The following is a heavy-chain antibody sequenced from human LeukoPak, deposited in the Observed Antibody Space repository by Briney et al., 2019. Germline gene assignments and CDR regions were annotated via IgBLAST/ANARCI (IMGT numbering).Heavy chain of an antibody. D-gene: IGHD6-19*01. Sequence: GGSLRLSCAASGFTFSSYWMHWVRQAPRTGLVWLSLINSEGSSTSYADSVKGRFTISRDNAKTTLCLQMNSLRAEDTAVYYCARDRASSGWSRYYYYYGLDVWGQGTTVTISS. V-gene: IGHV3-74*01. J-gene: IGHJ6*02. CDR2: INSEGSST. CDR1: GFTFSSYW. CDR3: ARDRASSGWSRYYYYYGLDV.